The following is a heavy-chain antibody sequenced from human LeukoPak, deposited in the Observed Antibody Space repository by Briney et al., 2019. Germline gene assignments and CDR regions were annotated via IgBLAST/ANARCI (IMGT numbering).Heavy chain of an antibody. CDR2: IIPILGTA. V-gene: IGHV1-69*13. D-gene: IGHD2-2*02. CDR3: ARDRPGRYCSSTRCYMASPFDP. Sequence: GASVKVSCKASGYTFTSYDISWVRQAPGQGLEWMGGIIPILGTANYAQKFQGRVTITADEFTSTAYMELSSLRSEDTAVYYCARDRPGRYCSSTRCYMASPFDPWGQGTLVTVSS. J-gene: IGHJ5*02. CDR1: GYTFTSYD.